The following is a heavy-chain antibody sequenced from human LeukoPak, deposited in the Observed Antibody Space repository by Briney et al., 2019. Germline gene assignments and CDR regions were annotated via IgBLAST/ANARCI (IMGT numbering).Heavy chain of an antibody. Sequence: GGSLRLSCAASGFTFSSYAMSWVRQAPGKGLEWVSAISGSGGSTYYADSVKGRFTISRDNSKNTLYLQMNSLRAEDTAVYYCAKGLEWGSWSPLDYWGQGTLVTVSS. J-gene: IGHJ4*02. CDR1: GFTFSSYA. CDR3: AKGLEWGSWSPLDY. D-gene: IGHD3-3*01. V-gene: IGHV3-23*01. CDR2: ISGSGGST.